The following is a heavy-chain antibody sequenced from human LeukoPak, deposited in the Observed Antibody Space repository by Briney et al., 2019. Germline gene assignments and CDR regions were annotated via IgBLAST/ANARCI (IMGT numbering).Heavy chain of an antibody. D-gene: IGHD3-10*01. Sequence: SETLSLTCTVSGGSISSYYWSWIRQPPGKGLEGIGYIYYSGSTNYNPSLKSRVTISVDTSKNQFSLKLSSVTAADTAVYYCASGVYYGSGSPFDYWGQGTLVTVSS. J-gene: IGHJ4*02. CDR1: GGSISSYY. CDR2: IYYSGST. CDR3: ASGVYYGSGSPFDY. V-gene: IGHV4-59*01.